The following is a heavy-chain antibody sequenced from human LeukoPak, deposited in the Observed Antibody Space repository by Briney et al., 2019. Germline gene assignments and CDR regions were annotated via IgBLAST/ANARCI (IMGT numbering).Heavy chain of an antibody. D-gene: IGHD5-12*01. V-gene: IGHV1-69*13. CDR3: ARAGYNTDWPLRWFDP. CDR1: GGTFNSYG. J-gene: IGHJ5*02. Sequence: GASAKVSCKASGGTFNSYGISWVRQAPGQGLEWMGGIIPIFGTANYAQKFQGRVTITADESTSTAYMELSNLKSEDTAVYYCARAGYNTDWPLRWFDPWGQGTLVTVSS. CDR2: IIPIFGTA.